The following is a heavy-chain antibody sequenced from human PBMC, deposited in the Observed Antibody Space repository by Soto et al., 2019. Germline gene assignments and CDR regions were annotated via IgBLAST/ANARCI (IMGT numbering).Heavy chain of an antibody. J-gene: IGHJ4*02. CDR3: AKTDKFHSQSSGWANRFDS. CDR2: ITSAGST. Sequence: EVQLLESGGDLAQPGGSLRLICAASGFTFSNYAMTWVRQSPGKGLEWVSTITSAGSTFYGDTVKGRFTISRDHSKSTLYLQMNSLGAEDTAVYYCAKTDKFHSQSSGWANRFDSWGQGTRVTVSS. V-gene: IGHV3-23*01. D-gene: IGHD6-19*01. CDR1: GFTFSNYA.